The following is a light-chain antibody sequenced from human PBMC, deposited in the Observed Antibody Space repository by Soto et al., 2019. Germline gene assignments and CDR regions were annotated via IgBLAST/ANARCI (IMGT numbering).Light chain of an antibody. J-gene: IGKJ1*01. CDR2: DAS. CDR1: RSISSW. CDR3: QQYSTFPRT. V-gene: IGKV1-5*01. Sequence: DIQMTQSPSTLPASLGARVTITCRASRSISSWLAWYQQKPGRAPNFLIYDASTLESGVPSRFSGSGSGTEFTLTITNLQPDDFATFYCQQYSTFPRTFGQGTKVDIK.